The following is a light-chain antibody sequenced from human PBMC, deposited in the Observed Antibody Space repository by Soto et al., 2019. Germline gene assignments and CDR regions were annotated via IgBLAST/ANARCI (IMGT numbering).Light chain of an antibody. CDR1: QSVSSSY. V-gene: IGKV3-20*01. CDR2: GAS. Sequence: ETVMTQSPATLSLSPGERATFSCRASQSVSSSYIAWFQQKGGQAPRLLIFGASSRAAGIPDRFSGSVSGTDFILTISRLEREDFAVYYCQHYGSSWTFGQGTKVDIK. CDR3: QHYGSSWT. J-gene: IGKJ1*01.